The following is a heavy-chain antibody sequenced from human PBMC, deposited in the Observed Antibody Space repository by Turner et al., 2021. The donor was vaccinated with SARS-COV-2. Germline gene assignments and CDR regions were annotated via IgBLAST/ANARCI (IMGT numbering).Heavy chain of an antibody. D-gene: IGHD2-2*01. Sequence: EVQLVESGGGLVQPGGSLRLSCGASGFTFNYYWMHWVRQAPGKGLMWVSDMNADGSRTSYADSVKGRFTISRDNAKNTLYLQMNSLRVDDTAMYYCVRGGTVVGTPNIVFESWGHGTLVTVSS. CDR3: VRGGTVVGTPNIVFES. J-gene: IGHJ5*01. CDR2: MNADGSRT. CDR1: GFTFNYYW. V-gene: IGHV3-74*01.